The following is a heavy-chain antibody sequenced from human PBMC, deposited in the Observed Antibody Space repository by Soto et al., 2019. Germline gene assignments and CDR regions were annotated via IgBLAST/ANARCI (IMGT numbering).Heavy chain of an antibody. CDR1: GFTFSNYG. J-gene: IGHJ1*01. V-gene: IGHV3-21*02. CDR3: ARDPVSGWEYLQH. Sequence: EVQLVESGGGLVKPGGSLRISCAASGFTFSNYGMNWVRQAPGKGLEWVSSISSGSSYIFYADSVKGRFTISRDNAENSLYLQMNSLTAEDSAVYYCARDPVSGWEYLQHWGQGTLVTVSS. D-gene: IGHD6-19*01. CDR2: ISSGSSYI.